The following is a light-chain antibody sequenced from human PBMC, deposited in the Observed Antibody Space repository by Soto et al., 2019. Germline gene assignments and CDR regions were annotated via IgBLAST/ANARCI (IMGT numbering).Light chain of an antibody. CDR1: RSNIGSNN. V-gene: IGLV1-44*01. CDR2: NNN. CDR3: ATWDDSLSGRV. Sequence: QSVLTQPPSASATPGQRVTISCSGSRSNIGSNNVNWYQHLPGAAPKLLIYNNNLRPSGVPDRVSGSKSGTSASLVISGLQSEDDTDYYCATWDDSLSGRVFGGGTKLTVL. J-gene: IGLJ3*02.